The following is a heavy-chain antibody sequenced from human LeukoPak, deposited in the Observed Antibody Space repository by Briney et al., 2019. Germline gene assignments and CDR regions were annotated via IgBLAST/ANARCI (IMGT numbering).Heavy chain of an antibody. Sequence: PGGSLRLSCSASGFTFSTNSMHWVRQAPGKGLEFVSAITSNGGSTYYADSVKGRFTISRDNSKNTLYLQMSSLRAEDTAVYYCARQFGDYWGQGTLVTVSS. CDR3: ARQFGDY. J-gene: IGHJ4*02. D-gene: IGHD3-10*01. CDR2: ITSNGGST. CDR1: GFTFSTNS. V-gene: IGHV3-64D*08.